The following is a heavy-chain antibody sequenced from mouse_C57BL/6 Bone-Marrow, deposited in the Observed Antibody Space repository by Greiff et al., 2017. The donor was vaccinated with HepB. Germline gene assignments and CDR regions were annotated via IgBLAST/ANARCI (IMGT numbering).Heavy chain of an antibody. V-gene: IGHV1-54*01. Sequence: QVQLQQSGAELVRPGTSVKVSCKASGYAFTNYLIEWVKQRPGQGLEWIGVINPGSGGTNYNEKFKGKATLTADKSSSPAYMQLSSLTSEDSAVYFCARSDGNYPAWFAYWGQGTLVTVSA. CDR2: INPGSGGT. J-gene: IGHJ3*01. D-gene: IGHD2-1*01. CDR3: ARSDGNYPAWFAY. CDR1: GYAFTNYL.